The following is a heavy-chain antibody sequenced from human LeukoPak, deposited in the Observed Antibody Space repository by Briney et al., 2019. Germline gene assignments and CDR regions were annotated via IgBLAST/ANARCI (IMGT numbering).Heavy chain of an antibody. CDR1: GGTFSSYA. CDR2: IIPIFGTA. CDR3: ARDRPPRIAARLHYYFYYMDV. D-gene: IGHD6-6*01. J-gene: IGHJ6*03. Sequence: SVKVSCKASGGTFSSYAISWVRQAPGQGLEWMGGIIPIFGTANYAQKFQGRVTITTDESTSTAYMELSSLRSEDTAVYYCARDRPPRIAARLHYYFYYMDVWGKGTTVTVSS. V-gene: IGHV1-69*05.